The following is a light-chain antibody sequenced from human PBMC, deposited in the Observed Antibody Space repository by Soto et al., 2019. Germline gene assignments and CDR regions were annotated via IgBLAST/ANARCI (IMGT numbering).Light chain of an antibody. CDR3: CSYAGSSYV. CDR1: SSDVGGYNY. CDR2: DVS. J-gene: IGLJ1*01. Sequence: QSALTQPRSVSGSPVPSVTISCTGTSSDVGGYNYVSWYEQHPGKAPKLMIYDVSKRPSGVPDRFSGSKSGNTASLTISGLQAEDEADYYCCSYAGSSYVFGTGTQLTVL. V-gene: IGLV2-11*01.